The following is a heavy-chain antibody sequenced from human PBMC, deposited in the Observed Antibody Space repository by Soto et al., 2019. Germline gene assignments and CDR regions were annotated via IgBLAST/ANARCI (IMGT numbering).Heavy chain of an antibody. CDR3: ARYDTGDSYYYYSGMDV. V-gene: IGHV1-69*01. J-gene: IGHJ6*02. D-gene: IGHD7-27*01. CDR1: GGTFNIYN. CDR2: ILPIFGTT. Sequence: QVQLVQSGAEVKKPVSSVKVSCKASGGTFNIYNINWVRQAPGHGLEWMGGILPIFGTTHYAQRFQGRLTIIADDSTSTSYMEVSSLRSEDTAVYYCARYDTGDSYYYYSGMDVWGQGTTVTVTS.